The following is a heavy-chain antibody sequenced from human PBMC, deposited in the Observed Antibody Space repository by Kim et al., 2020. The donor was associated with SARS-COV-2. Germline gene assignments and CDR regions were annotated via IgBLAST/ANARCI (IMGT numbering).Heavy chain of an antibody. Sequence: GGSLRLSCAASGFSIGSEWMSWVRQAPGKGPEWVANINRDGSVRNYGESVRGRFSISRDDAENSLYLQMNSLRAEDTAVYYCARESSAESSWGQGTLVIV. CDR2: INRDGSVR. CDR3: ARESSAESS. V-gene: IGHV3-7*05. CDR1: GFSIGSEW. J-gene: IGHJ4*02.